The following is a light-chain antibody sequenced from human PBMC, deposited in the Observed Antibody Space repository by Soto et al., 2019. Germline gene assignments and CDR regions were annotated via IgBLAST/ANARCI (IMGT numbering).Light chain of an antibody. CDR1: QSVSSY. CDR2: DAS. Sequence: EIVLTQSPATLSLSPGERATLSCRASQSVSSYLAWYQQKPGQAPRLLIYDASNRATGIPARFSGSGSGTDFTLTISRLEPEDFAVYYCQQYGSSPNTFGQGTKVDIK. J-gene: IGKJ1*01. V-gene: IGKV3-11*01. CDR3: QQYGSSPNT.